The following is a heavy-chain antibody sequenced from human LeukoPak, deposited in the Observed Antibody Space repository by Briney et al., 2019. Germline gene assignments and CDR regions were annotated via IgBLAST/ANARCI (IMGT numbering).Heavy chain of an antibody. J-gene: IGHJ6*03. CDR3: ARGRRTYSSGWYVLSYYYYYYMDV. Sequence: SETLSLTCAVYGGSFSGYYWSWIRQPPGKGLEWIGEINHSGSTNYNPSLKSRVTISVDTSKNQFSLKLSSVTAADAAVYYCARGRRTYSSGWYVLSYYYYYYMDVWGKGTTVTVSS. D-gene: IGHD6-19*01. V-gene: IGHV4-34*01. CDR1: GGSFSGYY. CDR2: INHSGST.